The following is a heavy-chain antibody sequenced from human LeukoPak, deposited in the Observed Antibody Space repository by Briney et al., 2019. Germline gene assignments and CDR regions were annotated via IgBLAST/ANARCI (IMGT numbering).Heavy chain of an antibody. V-gene: IGHV1-58*02. CDR1: GFTFTSSA. J-gene: IGHJ6*02. CDR2: IVVGSGNT. Sequence: SVKASCKASGFTFTSSAMQWVRQARGQRLEWIGWIVVGSGNTNYAQKFQERVTITRDMSTSTAYMELSSLRSEDTAVYYCAAEGYCSSTSCYPNYGMDVWGQGTTVTVSS. CDR3: AAEGYCSSTSCYPNYGMDV. D-gene: IGHD2-2*01.